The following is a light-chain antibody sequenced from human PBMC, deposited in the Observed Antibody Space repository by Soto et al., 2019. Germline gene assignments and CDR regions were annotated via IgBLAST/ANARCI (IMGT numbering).Light chain of an antibody. V-gene: IGLV1-44*01. CDR2: SNN. CDR1: SSNIGSNT. J-gene: IGLJ2*01. CDR3: ASWDDSRYGVV. Sequence: QSVLTQPPSASGTPGQRVTISCSGSSSNIGSNTVNWYQQLPGTAPKLLIYSNNQRPSGVPDRFSGGKSCTSASLAISGLQSEDEADYYCASWDDSRYGVVFGGGTKLTVL.